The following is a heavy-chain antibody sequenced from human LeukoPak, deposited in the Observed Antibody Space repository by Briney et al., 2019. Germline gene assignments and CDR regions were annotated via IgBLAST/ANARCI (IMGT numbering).Heavy chain of an antibody. D-gene: IGHD3-16*02. CDR2: IRYDGSNK. J-gene: IGHJ4*02. Sequence: GGSLRLSCAASGFTFSSYGMHWVRQAPGKGLEWVAFIRYDGSNKYYADSVKGRFTISRDNSKNTLYLQMNSLRAEDTAVYYCAKDRVRYDYVWGSYRVPLPDYWGQGTLVTVSS. CDR1: GFTFSSYG. CDR3: AKDRVRYDYVWGSYRVPLPDY. V-gene: IGHV3-30*02.